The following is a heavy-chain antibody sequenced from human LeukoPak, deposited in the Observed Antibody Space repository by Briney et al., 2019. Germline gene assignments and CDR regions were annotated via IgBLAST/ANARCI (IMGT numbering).Heavy chain of an antibody. CDR2: IYVSETT. Sequence: PETPSLTRGVSGVYLYSGHWWRWVPQTPGQGREWIGEIYVSETTNYNPSLKSRVTISMDKSNNQMSLRLNSLTAADTAVYYCARHVLGRGSGGFDYWGQGARVTVSS. J-gene: IGHJ4*02. CDR1: GVYLYSGHW. CDR3: ARHVLGRGSGGFDY. V-gene: IGHV4-4*03. D-gene: IGHD2-15*01.